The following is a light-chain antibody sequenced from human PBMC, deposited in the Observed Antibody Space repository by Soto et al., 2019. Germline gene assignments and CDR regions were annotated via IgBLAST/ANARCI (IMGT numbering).Light chain of an antibody. CDR1: QTISTW. Sequence: DIEMSQSPSSLSASIGDRFTITWRAIQTISTWMAWYQQKPGKAPKLLVYDASTLQSGVASRFSGSGSGTEFTLIISGLQPDDSATYYCQQYTNTNNPWMFGQGTKVDIK. J-gene: IGKJ1*01. CDR2: DAS. CDR3: QQYTNTNNPWM. V-gene: IGKV1-5*01.